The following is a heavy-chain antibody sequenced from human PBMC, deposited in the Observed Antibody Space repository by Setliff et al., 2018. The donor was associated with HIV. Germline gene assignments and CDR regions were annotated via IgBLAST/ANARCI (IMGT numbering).Heavy chain of an antibody. CDR1: GFAFSDYD. Sequence: PGGSLRLSCATSGFAFSDYDFHWVRQVTGEGLEWVSAIGTGGDTYYADSVKGRFTISGENAKNSLYLQMNNVRAGDTAVYYCTRELNGHTSSHYYFGLDVWGQGTAVTVSS. CDR2: IGTGGDT. CDR3: TRELNGHTSSHYYFGLDV. J-gene: IGHJ6*02. V-gene: IGHV3-13*01. D-gene: IGHD6-6*01.